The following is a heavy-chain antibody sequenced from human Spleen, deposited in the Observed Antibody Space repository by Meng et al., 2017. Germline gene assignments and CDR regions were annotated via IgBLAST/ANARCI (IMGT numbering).Heavy chain of an antibody. V-gene: IGHV1-2*06. D-gene: IGHD6-13*01. CDR3: VREAAVGLWFDP. CDR1: GYTFTGYY. CDR2: IIPNSGDT. Sequence: ASVKVSCKASGYTFTGYYIHWVRQAPGQGLEWMGHIIPNSGDTLYAPKFQGRVSMTADTSIGTAYVELSGLRSDDTAIYYCVREAAVGLWFDPWGQGTLVTVSS. J-gene: IGHJ5*02.